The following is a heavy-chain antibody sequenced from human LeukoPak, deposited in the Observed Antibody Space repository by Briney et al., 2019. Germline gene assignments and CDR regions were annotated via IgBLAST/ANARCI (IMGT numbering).Heavy chain of an antibody. V-gene: IGHV1-69-2*01. CDR3: ATSQLAAEEYFQY. D-gene: IGHD6-19*01. CDR2: VDPEDGET. J-gene: IGHJ1*01. Sequence: GATVKISCKTSGFTFIDNYMYWVQQAPGKGLEWMGRVDPEDGETIYAEKFRGRVTITSDTSTGTLYIEVSSLRSEDTAVYYCATSQLAAEEYFQYWGQGTLVIVSS. CDR1: GFTFIDNY.